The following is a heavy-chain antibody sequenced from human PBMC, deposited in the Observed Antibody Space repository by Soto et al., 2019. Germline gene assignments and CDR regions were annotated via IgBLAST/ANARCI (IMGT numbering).Heavy chain of an antibody. J-gene: IGHJ4*01. V-gene: IGHV3-66*04. CDR3: ARHGYNYRGGSFDY. D-gene: IGHD5-18*01. CDR2: IYSGGST. CDR1: GVTVSSNY. Sequence: EVLLVESGGGLVQPGGSLRLSCAASGVTVSSNYMSWVRQAPGKGLEWVSVIYSGGSTYYADSVKGRFTISRDNSKNTLSLQMNSLRAEDTAVYYCARHGYNYRGGSFDYWGQGTLVTVSA.